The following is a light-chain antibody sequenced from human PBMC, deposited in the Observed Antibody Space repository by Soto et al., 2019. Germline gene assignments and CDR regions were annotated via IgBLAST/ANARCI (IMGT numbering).Light chain of an antibody. V-gene: IGKV1-5*03. CDR3: QQFNTYPLT. CDR2: KAS. J-gene: IGKJ4*01. Sequence: DIQIAQSPSTLSGSLGERVTITCRASQTIRSWLSWYQQKPGKAPKLLIYKASTLKSGVPSRFSGSGSGTEFTLTISSLQPEDSATYHCQQFNTYPLTFGGGTKVDIK. CDR1: QTIRSW.